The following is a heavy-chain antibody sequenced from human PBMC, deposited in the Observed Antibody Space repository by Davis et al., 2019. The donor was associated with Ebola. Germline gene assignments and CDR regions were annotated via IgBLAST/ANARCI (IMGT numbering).Heavy chain of an antibody. CDR3: ARDGGYRPYYYYYYYMDV. CDR1: GFTFSDYY. Sequence: GESLKIFCEVSGFTFSDYYMSWIRQAPGKGLEWIAYIGPSGNSFYCADSVKGRFTISRDNAKNSLYLQMNSLRAEDTAVYYCARDGGYRPYYYYYYYMDVWGKGTTVTVSS. J-gene: IGHJ6*03. CDR2: IGPSGNSF. V-gene: IGHV3-11*04. D-gene: IGHD3-16*02.